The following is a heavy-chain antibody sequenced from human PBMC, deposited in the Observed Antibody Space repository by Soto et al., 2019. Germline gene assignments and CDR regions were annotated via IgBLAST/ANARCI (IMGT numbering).Heavy chain of an antibody. Sequence: PGGSLRLSCAASGFTFSNYGMSWVRQAPGKGLEWVSAISGSGDSTYYADSVKGRFTISRDNSKNALYFQMNSLRAEDTAVYYCAGTIFGIIRHFDSWGQGTLVTVSS. V-gene: IGHV3-23*01. CDR1: GFTFSNYG. D-gene: IGHD3-3*01. J-gene: IGHJ4*02. CDR2: ISGSGDST. CDR3: AGTIFGIIRHFDS.